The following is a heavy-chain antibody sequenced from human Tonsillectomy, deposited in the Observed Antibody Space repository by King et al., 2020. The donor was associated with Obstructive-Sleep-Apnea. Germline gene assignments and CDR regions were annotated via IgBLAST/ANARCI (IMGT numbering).Heavy chain of an antibody. J-gene: IGHJ1*01. CDR1: GFTFSSYG. V-gene: IGHV3-30*02. CDR3: AKNLGRGSPQYFHP. CDR2: IRYDGSNE. Sequence: AQLVQSGGGVVQPGRSLRLSCAASGFTFSSYGMHWVRQAPGKGLEWVAFIRYDGSNEYYPDSVKGRFTISRDNSKNTLYLQINNLRAEDTAVYYCAKNLGRGSPQYFHPWGQGTLVTVSS. D-gene: IGHD1-26*01.